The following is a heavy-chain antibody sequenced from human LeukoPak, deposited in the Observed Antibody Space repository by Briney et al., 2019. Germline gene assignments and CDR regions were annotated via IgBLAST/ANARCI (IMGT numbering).Heavy chain of an antibody. Sequence: GGSLRLSCAASACTLNNNAMSWVRQAPGKGLDWVSAIGDSGGSTYYADSVKGRFTISRDNSKNLLYLQMNSLRAEDTAVYYCAIVPQGDCSAGTCYTHFDYWGQGTLVTVSS. CDR3: AIVPQGDCSAGTCYTHFDY. D-gene: IGHD2-15*01. CDR1: ACTLNNNA. J-gene: IGHJ4*02. CDR2: IGDSGGST. V-gene: IGHV3-23*01.